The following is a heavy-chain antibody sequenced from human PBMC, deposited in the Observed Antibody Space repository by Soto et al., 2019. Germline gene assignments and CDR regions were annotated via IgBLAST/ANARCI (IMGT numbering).Heavy chain of an antibody. V-gene: IGHV4-59*01. CDR3: ARDGGAETAMVNWYFDL. CDR1: GVSISSYY. CDR2: IFYSGSP. Sequence: QVQLQESGPGLVKPSETLSLTCTVSGVSISSYYWGWIRQPPGKGLEWIGNIFYSGSPNYNPSLNSRGTISIDTSKNQFSLKLRSVTTADTAVYYCARDGGAETAMVNWYFDLWGRGTLVTVSS. D-gene: IGHD5-18*01. J-gene: IGHJ2*01.